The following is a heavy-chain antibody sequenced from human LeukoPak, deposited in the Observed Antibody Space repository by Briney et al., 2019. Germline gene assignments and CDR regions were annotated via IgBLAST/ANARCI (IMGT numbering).Heavy chain of an antibody. D-gene: IGHD6-19*01. CDR3: ARWDSSGYYRGYYYYGMDV. V-gene: IGHV1-2*02. CDR2: INPNNGGT. CDR1: GYTFTGYY. J-gene: IGHJ6*02. Sequence: ASVKVSCKASGYTFTGYYMHWVRQAPGQGLEWMGWINPNNGGTNYAQNFQGRVTMTGDTSISTAYMELSSLRSDDAARYYCARWDSSGYYRGYYYYGMDVWGQGTTVTVSS.